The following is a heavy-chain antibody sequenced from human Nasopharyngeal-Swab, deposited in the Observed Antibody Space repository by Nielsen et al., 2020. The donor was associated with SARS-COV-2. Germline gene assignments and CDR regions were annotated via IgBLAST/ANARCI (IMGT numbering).Heavy chain of an antibody. CDR2: ITRSGNT. Sequence: SETLSLTCSLNGVSFSGYHWGWISQSPGKGLEWIGDITRSGNTNYNPALKSRVTMSVATSKDEFSLKLTSVTAAGTAIYFCARVNNGGGLVPASYSFFMDVWGKGTSVAVSS. CDR1: GVSFSGYH. CDR3: ARVNNGGGLVPASYSFFMDV. D-gene: IGHD2-2*01. V-gene: IGHV4-34*01. J-gene: IGHJ6*03.